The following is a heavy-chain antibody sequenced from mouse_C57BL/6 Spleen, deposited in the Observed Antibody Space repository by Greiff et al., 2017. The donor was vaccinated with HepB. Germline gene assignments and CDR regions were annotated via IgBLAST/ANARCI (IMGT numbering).Heavy chain of an antibody. CDR1: GYSITSGYY. CDR3: ANYYYGRMDY. V-gene: IGHV3-6*01. Sequence: EVKLQESGPGLVKPSQSLSLTCSVTGYSITSGYYWNWIRQFPGNKLEWMGYISYDGSNNYNPSLKNRISITRDTSKNQFFLKFNSVTTEDTATYYYANYYYGRMDYWGQGTSVTVSS. CDR2: ISYDGSN. D-gene: IGHD1-1*01. J-gene: IGHJ4*01.